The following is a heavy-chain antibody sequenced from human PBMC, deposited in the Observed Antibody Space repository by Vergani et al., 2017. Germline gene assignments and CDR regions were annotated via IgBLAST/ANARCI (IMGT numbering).Heavy chain of an antibody. D-gene: IGHD3-10*01. CDR3: AKNAGSGAPDY. CDR1: GFTFSSYD. V-gene: IGHV3-30*02. J-gene: IGHJ4*02. Sequence: QVKLVESGGGVVQPGGSLRLSCAASGFTFSSYDMHWVRQAPGKGLEWVAFIRYDGSNKYYGDSVKGRFTISRDNSKNTVYLQMNSLRTEDTALYYCAKNAGSGAPDYWGQGTLVTVSS. CDR2: IRYDGSNK.